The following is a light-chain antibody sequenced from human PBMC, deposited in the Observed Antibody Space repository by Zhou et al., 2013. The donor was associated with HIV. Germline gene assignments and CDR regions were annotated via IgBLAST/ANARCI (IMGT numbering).Light chain of an antibody. Sequence: DIQMTQSPSTLSASVGDRVTITCRASQSISNWLAWYQQKPGKAPKLLIYKASSLESGVPSRFSGSGSGTDFTLTISSLQPEDFATYYCQQSYSTLTFGGGTKVEIK. CDR2: KAS. J-gene: IGKJ4*01. V-gene: IGKV1-5*03. CDR1: QSISNW. CDR3: QQSYSTLT.